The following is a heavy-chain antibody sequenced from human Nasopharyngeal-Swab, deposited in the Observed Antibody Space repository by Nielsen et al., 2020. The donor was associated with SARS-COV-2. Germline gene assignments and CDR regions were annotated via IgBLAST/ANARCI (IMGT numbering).Heavy chain of an antibody. CDR3: ARSSSIAAAGGLVVVTAIHYAFDI. J-gene: IGHJ3*02. CDR1: GYTFTSYD. V-gene: IGHV1-46*01. Sequence: ASVKVSCKASGYTFTSYDINWVRQAPGQGLEWMGIINPSGGSTSYAQKFQGRVTMTRDTSTSTVYMELSSLRSEDTAVYYCARSSSIAAAGGLVVVTAIHYAFDIWGQGTMVTVSS. CDR2: INPSGGST. D-gene: IGHD2-21*02.